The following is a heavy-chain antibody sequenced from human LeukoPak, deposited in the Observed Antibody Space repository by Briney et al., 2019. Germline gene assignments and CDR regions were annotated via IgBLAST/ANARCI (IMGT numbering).Heavy chain of an antibody. CDR1: GYSFTSYW. CDR2: IYPGDSDT. CDR3: ARHLFGCSSTSCYPSFDY. D-gene: IGHD2-2*01. J-gene: IGHJ4*02. V-gene: IGHV5-51*01. Sequence: GESLKISCKGSGYSFTSYWIGWVRQMPGKGLEWMGIIYPGDSDTRYSPSFQGQVTISADKSISIAYLQWSSLKASDTAMYYCARHLFGCSSTSCYPSFDYWGQGTLVTVSS.